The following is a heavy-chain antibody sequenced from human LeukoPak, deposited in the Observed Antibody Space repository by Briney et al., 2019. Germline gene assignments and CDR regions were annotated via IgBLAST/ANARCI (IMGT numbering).Heavy chain of an antibody. V-gene: IGHV3-33*01. J-gene: IGHJ1*01. CDR2: IWYDGSNK. D-gene: IGHD3-22*01. CDR3: ARDLNYYDSSGIFQH. CDR1: GFTFSSYG. Sequence: GGSLRLSCAASGFTFSSYGMHWVRQAPGKGLEWVAVIWYDGSNKYYADSVKGRFTISRDNSKNTLYLQMNSLRAEDTAAYYCARDLNYYDSSGIFQHWGQGTLVTVSS.